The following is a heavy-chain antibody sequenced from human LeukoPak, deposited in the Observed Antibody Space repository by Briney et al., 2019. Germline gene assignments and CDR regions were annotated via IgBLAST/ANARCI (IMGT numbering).Heavy chain of an antibody. CDR2: INHSGST. CDR3: ARGGTMTWPYPQYYYYGMDV. Sequence: PSETLSLTCAVYGGSFSGYYWSWIRQPPGKGLEWIGEINHSGSTNYNPSLKSRVTISVDTSKNQFSLKLSSVTAADTAVYYCARGGTMTWPYPQYYYYGMDVWGKGTTVTVSS. J-gene: IGHJ6*04. CDR1: GGSFSGYY. D-gene: IGHD3-22*01. V-gene: IGHV4-34*01.